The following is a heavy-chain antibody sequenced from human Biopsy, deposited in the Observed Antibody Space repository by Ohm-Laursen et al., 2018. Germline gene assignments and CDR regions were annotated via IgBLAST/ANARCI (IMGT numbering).Heavy chain of an antibody. V-gene: IGHV4-39*01. Sequence: ETLSLTCTVSGGSISDSTYHWGWIRQSPGKGLEWIGDIYYSGNTDYSPSLKSRVTISVDTSNNQFPLKLRSVTAADTAVYYCARQVDFWSGYVDYWGQGTLVAVSS. CDR3: ARQVDFWSGYVDY. CDR1: GGSISDSTYH. D-gene: IGHD3-3*01. CDR2: IYYSGNT. J-gene: IGHJ4*02.